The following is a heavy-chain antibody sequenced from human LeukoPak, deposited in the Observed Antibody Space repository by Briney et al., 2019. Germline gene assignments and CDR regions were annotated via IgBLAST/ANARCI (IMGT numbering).Heavy chain of an antibody. D-gene: IGHD1-26*01. V-gene: IGHV3-9*01. CDR2: ISWSSGSI. CDR3: ARSFGATPFDY. J-gene: IGHJ4*02. CDR1: GFTFDDYA. Sequence: GGSLRPSCAASGFTFDDYAMHWVRQAPGKGLEWVSGISWSSGSIGYADSVKGRFTISRDNAKNSLYLQMNSLRAEDTALYYCARSFGATPFDYWGQGTLVTVSS.